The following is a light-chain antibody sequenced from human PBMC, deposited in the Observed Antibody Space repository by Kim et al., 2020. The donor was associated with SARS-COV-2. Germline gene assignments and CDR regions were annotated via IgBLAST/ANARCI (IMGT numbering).Light chain of an antibody. CDR2: DNN. V-gene: IGLV1-51*01. CDR1: SANIGNNY. J-gene: IGLJ3*02. CDR3: GTWDSSLSAV. Sequence: GQKVTITCSGSSANIGNNYVSWYQQRPGTAPKLLIYDNNKRPSGIPDRFSGSKSGTSATLGITGLQTGDEADYYCGTWDSSLSAVFGGGTQLTVL.